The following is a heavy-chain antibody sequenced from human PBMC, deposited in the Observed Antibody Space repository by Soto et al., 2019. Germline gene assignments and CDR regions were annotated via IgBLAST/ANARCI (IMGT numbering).Heavy chain of an antibody. CDR1: GGSISSGDYY. D-gene: IGHD3-22*01. V-gene: IGHV4-30-4*01. J-gene: IGHJ3*02. Sequence: SETLSLTCTVSGGSISSGDYYWSWIRQPPGKGLEWIGYIYYSGSTYYNPSLKSRVTISVDTSKNQFSLKLSSVTAADTAVYYCAIDRGHKYYYDSSGAAFDIWGQGRMVTVSS. CDR3: AIDRGHKYYYDSSGAAFDI. CDR2: IYYSGST.